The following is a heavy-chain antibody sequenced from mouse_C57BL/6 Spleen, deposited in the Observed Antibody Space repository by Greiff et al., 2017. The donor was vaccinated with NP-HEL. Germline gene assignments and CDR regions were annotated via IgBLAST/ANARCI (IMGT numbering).Heavy chain of an antibody. Sequence: VQLQQSGPELVKPGASVKMSCKASGYTFTDYNMHWVKQSHGKSLEWIGYINPNNGGTSYNQKFKGKATLTVNKSSSTAYMELRSLTSEDSAVYYCANTVVAPYAMDYWGQGTSVTVSS. V-gene: IGHV1-22*01. D-gene: IGHD1-1*01. CDR1: GYTFTDYN. CDR2: INPNNGGT. J-gene: IGHJ4*01. CDR3: ANTVVAPYAMDY.